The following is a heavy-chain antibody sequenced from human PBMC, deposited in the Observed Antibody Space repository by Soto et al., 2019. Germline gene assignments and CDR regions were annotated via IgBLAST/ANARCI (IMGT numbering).Heavy chain of an antibody. Sequence: GGSLRLSCAASGFTFSNAWMSWVRQAPGKGLEWVGRIKSKTDGGTTDYAAPVKGRFTISRDDSKNTLYLQMNSLKTEDTAVYYCTTGDLHYDYIWGSYRLDPSFDYWGQGTLVTVS. J-gene: IGHJ4*02. D-gene: IGHD3-16*02. V-gene: IGHV3-15*01. CDR2: IKSKTDGGTT. CDR3: TTGDLHYDYIWGSYRLDPSFDY. CDR1: GFTFSNAW.